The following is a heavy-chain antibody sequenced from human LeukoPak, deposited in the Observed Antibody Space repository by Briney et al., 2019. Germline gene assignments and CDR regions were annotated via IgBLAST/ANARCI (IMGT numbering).Heavy chain of an antibody. Sequence: PGGSLRLSCAASGFTFSHYGMHWVRQAPGKGLEWVAFIRYDGSNKYYADSVKGRFTISRDNSKNTLYLQMNSLRAEDTAVYYCAKEGYYDSSGYYYPYFDYWGQGTLVTVSS. CDR2: IRYDGSNK. CDR3: AKEGYYDSSGYYYPYFDY. CDR1: GFTFSHYG. J-gene: IGHJ4*02. V-gene: IGHV3-30*02. D-gene: IGHD3-22*01.